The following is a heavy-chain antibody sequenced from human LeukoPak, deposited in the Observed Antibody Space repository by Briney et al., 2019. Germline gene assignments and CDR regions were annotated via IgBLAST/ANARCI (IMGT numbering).Heavy chain of an antibody. V-gene: IGHV3-23*01. J-gene: IGHJ4*02. D-gene: IGHD5-12*01. CDR2: ISGSGGST. CDR1: GFTFSSYA. CDR3: AKAGEYSGYDWEYYFDY. Sequence: GGSLRLSCAASGFTFSSYAMSWVRQAPGKGLEWVSAISGSGGSTYYADSVKGRITISRDNSKNTLYLQMNSLRAEDTAVYYCAKAGEYSGYDWEYYFDYWGQGTLVTVSS.